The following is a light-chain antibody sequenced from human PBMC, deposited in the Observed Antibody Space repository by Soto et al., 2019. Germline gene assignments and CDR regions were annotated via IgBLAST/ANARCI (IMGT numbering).Light chain of an antibody. Sequence: DIVMTQSPLSLPVTPGEPASISCRSSQSLLHSNGYNYLDWYLQKRGQSPQLLIYLGSNRASGVPDRFSGSGSGTDCTLKISRVEAEDVGVYYCMQALQTPYTFGQGTKLEIK. V-gene: IGKV2-28*01. CDR2: LGS. CDR3: MQALQTPYT. J-gene: IGKJ2*01. CDR1: QSLLHSNGYNY.